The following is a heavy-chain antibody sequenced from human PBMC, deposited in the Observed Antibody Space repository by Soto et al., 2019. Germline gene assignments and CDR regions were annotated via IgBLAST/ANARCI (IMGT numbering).Heavy chain of an antibody. D-gene: IGHD3-22*01. V-gene: IGHV4-59*01. CDR3: ARGLINYYDSSGTPGWFDP. Sequence: SETLSLTCTVSGGSISSYYWSWIRQPPGKGLEWIGYIYYSGSTNYNPSLKSRITISVDTSKNQFSLKLSSVTAADTAVYYCARGLINYYDSSGTPGWFDPWGQGTLVTVSS. CDR2: IYYSGST. J-gene: IGHJ5*02. CDR1: GGSISSYY.